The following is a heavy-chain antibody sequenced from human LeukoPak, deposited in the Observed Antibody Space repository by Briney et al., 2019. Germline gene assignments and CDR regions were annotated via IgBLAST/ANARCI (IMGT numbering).Heavy chain of an antibody. CDR3: AKGRTEGGTLALDY. V-gene: IGHV3-23*01. J-gene: IGHJ4*02. Sequence: GGSLRLSCAASGFSFSSYAMSWVRQAPGKGLEWVSGISGSGGNTYYTDSVRGRLSISRDNSKNTLYLQVNSLRAEDTAVYYCAKGRTEGGTLALDYWGQGTLVTVSS. CDR2: ISGSGGNT. CDR1: GFSFSSYA. D-gene: IGHD6-19*01.